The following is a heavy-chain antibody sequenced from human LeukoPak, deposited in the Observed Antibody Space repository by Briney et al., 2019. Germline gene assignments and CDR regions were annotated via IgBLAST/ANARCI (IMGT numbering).Heavy chain of an antibody. CDR2: IKPDGTEK. J-gene: IGHJ4*02. Sequence: GGSLRLSCAASRFVFSNYWMSWVRQAPGKGLEWVANIKPDGTEKYYVDSLKGRFTISRDNAKNSLYLQMNSLRVEDTAVYYCARGGNSSWDYWGQGALVTVSS. D-gene: IGHD6-6*01. CDR1: RFVFSNYW. V-gene: IGHV3-7*01. CDR3: ARGGNSSWDY.